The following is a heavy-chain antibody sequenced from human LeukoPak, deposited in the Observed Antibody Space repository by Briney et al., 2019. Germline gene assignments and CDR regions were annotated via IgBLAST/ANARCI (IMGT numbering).Heavy chain of an antibody. Sequence: WASVKVSCKASGDTFSSYAISWVRQAPGQGLEWMGRIIPILGIASYAQKFQRRVTITADKSTSTAYLEQSSMRSDDTAVYYCSRQYSSGWYFFDYWGQGTLVTVSS. J-gene: IGHJ4*02. CDR1: GDTFSSYA. D-gene: IGHD6-19*01. CDR2: IIPILGIA. CDR3: SRQYSSGWYFFDY. V-gene: IGHV1-69*04.